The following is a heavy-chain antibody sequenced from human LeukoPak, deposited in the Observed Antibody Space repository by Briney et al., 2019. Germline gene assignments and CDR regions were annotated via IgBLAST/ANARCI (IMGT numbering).Heavy chain of an antibody. V-gene: IGHV3-21*01. CDR1: GFTFSSYS. CDR3: ARENNLLRYFDKGAFDI. D-gene: IGHD3-9*01. Sequence: GGSLRLSCAASGFTFSSYSMNWVRQAPGKGLEWVSSISSSSSYIYYADSVKGRFTISRDNAKNSLYLQMNSLRAEDTAVYYCARENNLLRYFDKGAFDIWGQGTMVTVSS. CDR2: ISSSSSYI. J-gene: IGHJ3*02.